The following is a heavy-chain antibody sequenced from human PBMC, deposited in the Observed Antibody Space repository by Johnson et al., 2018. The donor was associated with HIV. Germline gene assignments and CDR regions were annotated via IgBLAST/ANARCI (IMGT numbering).Heavy chain of an antibody. Sequence: MQLVESGVGLVQPGGSLRLSCAASGFTFSSYDMHWVRQATGKGLEWVSAIGTAGDTYYPGSVKGRFTISRENAKNSLYLQMNSLRAGDTAGYYCAQDLDTLAPYVAFDMWGQGTMVTVSS. CDR2: IGTAGDT. CDR1: GFTFSSYD. CDR3: AQDLDTLAPYVAFDM. J-gene: IGHJ3*02. D-gene: IGHD2-15*01. V-gene: IGHV3-13*01.